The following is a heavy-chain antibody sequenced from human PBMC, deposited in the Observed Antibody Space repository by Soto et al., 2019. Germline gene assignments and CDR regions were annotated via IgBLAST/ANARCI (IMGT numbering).Heavy chain of an antibody. J-gene: IGHJ5*02. V-gene: IGHV3-64D*08. CDR2: TSSSGIST. D-gene: IGHD6-6*01. CDR3: VKNRGRSSSSSLDGWFDP. CDR1: VFSFSNYA. Sequence: GGSLRLSCSASVFSFSNYAMHWIRQAPGKGLEYVSATSSSGISTYYADSVKGRFTISRDNSKNTLYLQMSSLRGEDTAVYYCVKNRGRSSSSSLDGWFDPWGQGTLVTVSS.